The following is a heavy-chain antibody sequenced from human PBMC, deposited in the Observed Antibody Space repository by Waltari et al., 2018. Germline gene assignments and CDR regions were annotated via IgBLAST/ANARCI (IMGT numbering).Heavy chain of an antibody. D-gene: IGHD3-3*01. J-gene: IGHJ2*01. CDR1: GGSISSSY. V-gene: IGHV4-4*07. CDR3: ARVVDFWSGYYTGRYFDL. CDR2: IYTSGST. Sequence: QVQLQESGPGLVKPSETLSITCTVSGGSISSSYWSWIRQPAGKGLEWIGRIYTSGSTNYNPSLKSRVTMSVDTSKNQFSLKLSSVTAADTAVYYCARVVDFWSGYYTGRYFDLWGRGTLVTVSS.